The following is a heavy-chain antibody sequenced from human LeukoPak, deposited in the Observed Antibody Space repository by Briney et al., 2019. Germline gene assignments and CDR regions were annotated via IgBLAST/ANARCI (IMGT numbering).Heavy chain of an antibody. J-gene: IGHJ4*02. CDR1: GYSFTSYW. D-gene: IGHD5-12*01. CDR3: ARQGSGYDYYYFDY. V-gene: IGHV5-10-1*01. Sequence: GESLKISCKGSGYSFTSYWISWVRQMPGKGLEWMGRIDPSDSYTNYSPSFQGHVTISADKSISTAYLQWSSLKASDIAMYYCARQGSGYDYYYFDYWGQGTLVTVSS. CDR2: IDPSDSYT.